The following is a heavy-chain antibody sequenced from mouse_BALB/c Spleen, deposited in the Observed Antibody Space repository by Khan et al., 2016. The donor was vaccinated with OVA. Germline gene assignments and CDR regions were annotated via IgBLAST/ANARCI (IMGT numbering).Heavy chain of an antibody. V-gene: IGHV1-20*02. CDR1: GYSFTGYF. D-gene: IGHD2-1*01. CDR3: SRIYRCDFDY. J-gene: IGHJ2*01. Sequence: VQLKQSGPELVKPGASVKISCKASGYSFTGYFMNWVMQSHGKSLEWIGRINPHIGETFYNQKFKGKATLTVDESSSTAHMELRSLASEDSAVYYWSRIYRCDFDYWGQGTTVTVSS. CDR2: INPHIGET.